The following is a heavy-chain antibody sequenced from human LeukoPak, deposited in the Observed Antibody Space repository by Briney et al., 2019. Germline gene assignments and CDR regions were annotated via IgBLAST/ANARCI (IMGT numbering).Heavy chain of an antibody. CDR3: ARLSGSQTTPY. D-gene: IGHD1-26*01. CDR2: IYYSRTT. J-gene: IGHJ4*02. CDR1: ADSMNNYY. V-gene: IGHV4-59*08. Sequence: PSETLSLTCSVFADSMNNYYWSWIRQPPGKGLEWIGYIYYSRTTNYNPSLKSRVTMSVDTSKNQFSLKLSSVTAADTAVYYCARLSGSQTTPYWGQGTLVTVSS.